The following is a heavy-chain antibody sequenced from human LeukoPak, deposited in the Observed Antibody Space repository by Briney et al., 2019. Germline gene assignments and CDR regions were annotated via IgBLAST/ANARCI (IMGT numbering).Heavy chain of an antibody. CDR1: GFTFSSHW. CDR3: ARARGYSYGNPSWFDP. CDR2: IKKDVDEK. J-gene: IGHJ5*02. V-gene: IGHV3-7*01. D-gene: IGHD5-18*01. Sequence: PGGSLRLSCAASGFTFSSHWMTWIRQAPGKGLEWVASIKKDVDEKYYVDSVKGRFTISRDNAKNSLYLQMNSLRAEDTAVYYCARARGYSYGNPSWFDPWGQGTLVTVSS.